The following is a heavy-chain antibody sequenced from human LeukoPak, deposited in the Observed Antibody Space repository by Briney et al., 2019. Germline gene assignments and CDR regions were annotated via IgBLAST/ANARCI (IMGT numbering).Heavy chain of an antibody. D-gene: IGHD2-2*01. J-gene: IGHJ4*02. CDR2: ISWNSGSI. Sequence: GRSLRLSCAASGFTFDDYAMHWVRHAPGKGLEWVSGISWNSGSIGYADSVKGRFTISRDNAKNSLYLQMNSLRAEDTAVYYCARDKAKGVVVPAAPFDYWGQGTLVTVSS. CDR3: ARDKAKGVVVPAAPFDY. CDR1: GFTFDDYA. V-gene: IGHV3-9*01.